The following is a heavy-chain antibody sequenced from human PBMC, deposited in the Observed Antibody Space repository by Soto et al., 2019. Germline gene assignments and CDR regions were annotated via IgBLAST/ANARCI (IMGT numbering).Heavy chain of an antibody. D-gene: IGHD2-8*02. CDR3: AVGWGCYCTDFYYAY. V-gene: IGHV1-69*01. Sequence: QVQLVQSGAEVRKPGSSVRVSCKASGGSFNRHTISWVRQAPGQGLEWMGGIIPIFGTANHAQKFQGRVTIIADESRRTVYMELSSLRSDCTFLYDCAVGWGCYCTDFYYAYWGQGTLVIVSS. CDR1: GGSFNRHT. CDR2: IIPIFGTA. J-gene: IGHJ4*02.